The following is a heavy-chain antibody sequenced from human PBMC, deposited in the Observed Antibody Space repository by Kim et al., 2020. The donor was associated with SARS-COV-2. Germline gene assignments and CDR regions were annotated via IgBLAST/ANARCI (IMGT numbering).Heavy chain of an antibody. D-gene: IGHD3-9*01. Sequence: SVKVSCKASGGTFSSYAISWVRQAPGQGLEWMGGIIPIFGTANYAQKFQGRVTITADESTSTAYMELSSLRSEDTAVYYCARDGARSYYDILTGYYRSGGYYYGMDVWGQVTTVTVSS. CDR1: GGTFSSYA. CDR2: IIPIFGTA. J-gene: IGHJ6*02. V-gene: IGHV1-69*13. CDR3: ARDGARSYYDILTGYYRSGGYYYGMDV.